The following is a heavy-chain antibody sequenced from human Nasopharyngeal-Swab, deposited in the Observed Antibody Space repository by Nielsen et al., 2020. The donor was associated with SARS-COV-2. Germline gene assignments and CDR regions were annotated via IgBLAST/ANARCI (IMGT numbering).Heavy chain of an antibody. J-gene: IGHJ6*02. V-gene: IGHV1-69*13. D-gene: IGHD3-3*01. CDR2: TIPIFGTA. Sequence: SVKVSCKASGGTFSSYAISWVRQAPGQGLEWMGGTIPIFGTANYAQKFQGRVTITADESTSTAYMELSSLRSEDTAVYYCARDLWRRAARDYYYGMDVWGQGTTVTVSS. CDR3: ARDLWRRAARDYYYGMDV. CDR1: GGTFSSYA.